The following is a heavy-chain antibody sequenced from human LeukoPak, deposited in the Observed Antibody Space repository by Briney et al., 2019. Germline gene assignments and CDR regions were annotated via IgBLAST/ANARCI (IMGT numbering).Heavy chain of an antibody. CDR1: GGSISSSSYY. CDR2: IYYSGST. CDR3: ARDGFTYYDSWSGTHAFDI. D-gene: IGHD3-3*01. J-gene: IGHJ3*02. Sequence: SETLSLTCTVSGGSISSSSYYWGWIRQPPGKGLEWIGSIYYSGSTYYNPSLKSRVTISVDTSKNQFSLKLSSVTAADTAVYYCARDGFTYYDSWSGTHAFDIWGQGTMVTVSS. V-gene: IGHV4-39*02.